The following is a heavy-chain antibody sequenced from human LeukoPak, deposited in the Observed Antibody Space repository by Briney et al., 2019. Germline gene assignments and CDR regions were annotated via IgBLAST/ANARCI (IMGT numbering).Heavy chain of an antibody. CDR2: INHSGST. V-gene: IGHV4-34*01. D-gene: IGHD3-16*01. CDR3: ARDSEFLGGERNAFDI. Sequence: SETLSLTCAVYGGSFSGYYWCWIRQPPGKGLEWIGEINHSGSTNYNPSLKSRVTISVDTSKNQFSLKLSSVTAADTAVYYCARDSEFLGGERNAFDIWGQGTMVTVSS. CDR1: GGSFSGYY. J-gene: IGHJ3*02.